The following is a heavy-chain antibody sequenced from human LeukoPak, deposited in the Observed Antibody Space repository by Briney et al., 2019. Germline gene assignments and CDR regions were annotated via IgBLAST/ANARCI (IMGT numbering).Heavy chain of an antibody. Sequence: GGSLRLSCAASGFTFSSYWMSWVRQAPGKGLEWVANIKQDGSEKYYVDSVKGRSTISRDNAKNSLYLQMNSLRAEDTAVYYCAREGASKISHAFDIWGQGTMVTVSS. CDR3: AREGASKISHAFDI. CDR1: GFTFSSYW. V-gene: IGHV3-7*01. J-gene: IGHJ3*02. CDR2: IKQDGSEK. D-gene: IGHD3-16*01.